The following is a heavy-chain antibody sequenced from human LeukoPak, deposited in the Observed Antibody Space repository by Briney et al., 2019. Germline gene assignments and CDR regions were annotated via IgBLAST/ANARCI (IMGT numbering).Heavy chain of an antibody. CDR2: ITHEGGYIQ. Sequence: GGSLRLSCTASGFIFSTYGMHWVRQAPGKGLEWVAFITHEGGYIQYYAESVKGRFTISRDNSKNTLYLDMTSLRAEDTAVYYCARAKGYCSNTSCYRMFDIWGQGTMVTVSS. V-gene: IGHV3-30*12. CDR3: ARAKGYCSNTSCYRMFDI. CDR1: GFIFSTYG. D-gene: IGHD2-2*01. J-gene: IGHJ3*02.